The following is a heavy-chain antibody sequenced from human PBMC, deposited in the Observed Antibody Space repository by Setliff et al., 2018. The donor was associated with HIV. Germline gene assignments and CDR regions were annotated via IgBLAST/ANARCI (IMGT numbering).Heavy chain of an antibody. J-gene: IGHJ3*02. D-gene: IGHD2-15*01. Sequence: ASVKVSCKTSGYTFTSYYVHWVRQAPGQGLEWMGIINPSDGATRYAQKFQGRVTMTEDTSTSTLYMELSSLRSDDTAVYYCAREPISYRDFVVVAAAFDIWGQGTMVTVSS. V-gene: IGHV1-46*01. CDR1: GYTFTSYY. CDR2: INPSDGAT. CDR3: AREPISYRDFVVVAAAFDI.